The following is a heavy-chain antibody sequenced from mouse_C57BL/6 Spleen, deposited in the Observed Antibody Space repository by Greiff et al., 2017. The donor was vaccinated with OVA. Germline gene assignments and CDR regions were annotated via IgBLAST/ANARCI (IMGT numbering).Heavy chain of an antibody. CDR2: IYPGDGVT. J-gene: IGHJ2*01. CDR3: ARSGDGYYLDY. CDR1: GYAFSSSW. V-gene: IGHV1-82*01. Sequence: QVQLKESGPELVKPGASVKISCKASGYAFSSSWMNWVKPRPGKGLAWLGRIYPGDGVTNYNGKFKGKATLTADKSSSTSYRQHSSLTSEDSAVYFCARSGDGYYLDYWGQGTTLTVSS. D-gene: IGHD2-3*01.